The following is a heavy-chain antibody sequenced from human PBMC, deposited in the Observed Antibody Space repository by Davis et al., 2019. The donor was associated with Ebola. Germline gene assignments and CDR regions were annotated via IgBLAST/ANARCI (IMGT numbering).Heavy chain of an antibody. CDR2: IYPGDSDA. Sequence: GESLKISCKGSGYSFTSYWIAWVRQMPGKGLEWMGIIYPGDSDARYRPSFEGQVTISVDRSSSTAYLQWSSLKASDTAMYYCARHLVYCSGGSCHYYYYGMDVWGQGTTVTASS. CDR1: GYSFTSYW. J-gene: IGHJ6*02. V-gene: IGHV5-51*01. D-gene: IGHD2-15*01. CDR3: ARHLVYCSGGSCHYYYYGMDV.